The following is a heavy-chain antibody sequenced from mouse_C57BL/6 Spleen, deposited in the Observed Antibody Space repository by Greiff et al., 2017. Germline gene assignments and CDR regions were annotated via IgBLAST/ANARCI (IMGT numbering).Heavy chain of an antibody. V-gene: IGHV1-63*01. CDR2: IYPGGGYT. Sequence: QVQLKQSGAELVRPGTSVKMSCKASGYTFTNYWIGWAKQRPGHGLEWIGDIYPGGGYTNYKEKFKGKATLTVDKSSSTAYMQFSSRTSEDSAIYYCARSGHYYGSSSWYFDVWGTGTTVTVSS. J-gene: IGHJ1*03. CDR1: GYTFTNYW. D-gene: IGHD1-1*01. CDR3: ARSGHYYGSSSWYFDV.